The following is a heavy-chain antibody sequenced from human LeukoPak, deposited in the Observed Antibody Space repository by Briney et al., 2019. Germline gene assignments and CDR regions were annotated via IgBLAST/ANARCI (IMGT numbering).Heavy chain of an antibody. CDR3: ARDTGGVPVAQYYFDC. D-gene: IGHD2-2*01. V-gene: IGHV3-30-3*01. CDR1: GFTFSSNA. Sequence: PGRSLRLSCAASGFTFSSNALHWVRQAPGKGLEWVAVIAYDGSNMYYADSVKGRFSISRDNSKNTLYLQMNSLRAEDTAVYYCARDTGGVPVAQYYFDCWGQGTLVTVSS. CDR2: IAYDGSNM. J-gene: IGHJ4*02.